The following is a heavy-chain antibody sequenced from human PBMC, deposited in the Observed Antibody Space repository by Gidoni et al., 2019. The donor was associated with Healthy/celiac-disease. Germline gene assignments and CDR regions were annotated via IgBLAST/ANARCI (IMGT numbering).Heavy chain of an antibody. V-gene: IGHV4-30-2*01. CDR3: ARGAVAGNLDY. CDR2: IYHSGST. D-gene: IGHD6-13*01. CDR1: SNSISSGGYS. J-gene: IGHJ4*02. Sequence: KSDREIVEPAQSLSLGGRRTSNSISSGGYSWRWIRQPPGKGLEWIGYIYHSGSTYYNPSLKSRVTISVDRSKSHFSLKPSSVTAADTAVYYRARGAVAGNLDYWGQGTLVTVS.